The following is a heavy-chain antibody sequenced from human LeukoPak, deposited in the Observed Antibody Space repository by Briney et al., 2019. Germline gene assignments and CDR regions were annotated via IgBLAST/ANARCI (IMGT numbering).Heavy chain of an antibody. J-gene: IGHJ2*01. CDR1: GDSVSSNSAT. V-gene: IGHV6-1*01. CDR2: TYYRSKWYN. Sequence: QTLSLTCAISGDSVSSNSATWNWIRQSPSRGLEWLGRTYYRSKWYNDYAASVKSRLTIKPDTSKNQFSLQLNSVTPEDTAVYYCARDGMAVAVGYFDLWGRGTLVTVSS. CDR3: ARDGMAVAVGYFDL. D-gene: IGHD6-19*01.